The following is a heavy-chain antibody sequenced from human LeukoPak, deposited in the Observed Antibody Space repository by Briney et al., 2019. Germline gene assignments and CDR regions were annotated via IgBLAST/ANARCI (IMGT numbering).Heavy chain of an antibody. D-gene: IGHD4-23*01. CDR2: IYYSGTT. CDR3: ARHGGDNSVYYLDY. V-gene: IGHV4-59*08. CDR1: GASLITYY. J-gene: IGHJ4*02. Sequence: PSETLSLTCTVSGASLITYYWSWIRQPPGKGLEWIGYIYYSGTTNYNPSLTSRVTMSVDTSKNQFSLKLSSVTAADTAVYYCARHGGDNSVYYLDYWGQGTLVTVSS.